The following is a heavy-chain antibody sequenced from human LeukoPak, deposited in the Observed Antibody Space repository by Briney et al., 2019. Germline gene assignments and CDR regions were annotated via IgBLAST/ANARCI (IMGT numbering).Heavy chain of an antibody. D-gene: IGHD7-27*01. CDR1: GFSIISAY. V-gene: IGHV3-66*01. CDR3: ARVGLGIGDY. Sequence: GGSLRLSCAASGFSIISAYLSWVRQPPGKGREWVSVIYSGGSTYYAGSVKGRFTISRDISKSTVYLQMNSLRAEDTAVYYCARVGLGIGDYWGQGTLVTVSS. J-gene: IGHJ4*02. CDR2: IYSGGST.